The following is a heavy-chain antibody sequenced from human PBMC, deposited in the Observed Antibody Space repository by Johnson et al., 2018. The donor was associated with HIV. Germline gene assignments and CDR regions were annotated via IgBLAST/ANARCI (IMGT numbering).Heavy chain of an antibody. CDR1: GFTFSSYG. V-gene: IGHV3-33*06. CDR2: IWYDGSNK. D-gene: IGHD3-10*01. CDR3: AKQGGSRLHLWVDAFDI. Sequence: QVQLVESGGGVVQPGRSLRLSCAASGFTFSSYGMHWVRQAPGKGLECVAVIWYDGSNKYYADSVKGRFTISRDNSKNTLYLQMNSLRAEDTAVYYCAKQGGSRLHLWVDAFDIWGQGTMVTVSS. J-gene: IGHJ3*02.